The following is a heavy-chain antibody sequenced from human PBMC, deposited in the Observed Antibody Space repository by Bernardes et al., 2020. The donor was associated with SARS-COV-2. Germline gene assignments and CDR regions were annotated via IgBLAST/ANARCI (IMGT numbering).Heavy chain of an antibody. CDR3: ARDVGVGGSPLDYYGMDV. V-gene: IGHV4-59*01. D-gene: IGHD3-16*01. J-gene: IGHJ6*02. CDR1: GGSISSYY. Sequence: SETLSLTCTVSGGSISSYYWSWIRQPPGKGLAWIGYIYYSGSTNYNPSLKSRVTISVDTSKNQFSLKLSSVTAADTAVYYCARDVGVGGSPLDYYGMDVWGQGTTVTVSS. CDR2: IYYSGST.